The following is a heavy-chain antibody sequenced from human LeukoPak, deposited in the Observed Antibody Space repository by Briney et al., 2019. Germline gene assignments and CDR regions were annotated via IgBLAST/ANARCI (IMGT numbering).Heavy chain of an antibody. V-gene: IGHV3-21*01. CDR1: GFTFSSYS. D-gene: IGHD5-12*01. CDR2: ISSSSSYI. CDR3: ARVDIVAHSFDY. J-gene: IGHJ4*02. Sequence: GGSLRLSCAASGFTFSSYSMNWVRQAPGKGLEWVSSISSSSSYIYYADSVKGRFTISRDNAKNSLYLQMNSLRAEDTAVYYCARVDIVAHSFDYWGQGTLVNVSS.